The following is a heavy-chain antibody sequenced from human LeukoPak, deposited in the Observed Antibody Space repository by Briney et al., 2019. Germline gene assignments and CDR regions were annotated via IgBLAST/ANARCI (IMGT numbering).Heavy chain of an antibody. D-gene: IGHD3-22*01. J-gene: IGHJ4*02. CDR2: IYYSGST. CDR1: GGSISSYY. Sequence: SQTLSLTCTVSGGSISSYYWSWIRQPPGKGLEWIGYIYYSGSTNYNPSLKSRVTISVDTSKNQFSLKLSSVTAADTAVYYCARNYDSSGLPFDYWGQGTLVTVSS. CDR3: ARNYDSSGLPFDY. V-gene: IGHV4-59*01.